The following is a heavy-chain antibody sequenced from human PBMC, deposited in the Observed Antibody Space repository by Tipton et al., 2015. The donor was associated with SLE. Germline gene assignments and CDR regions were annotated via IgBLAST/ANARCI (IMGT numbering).Heavy chain of an antibody. J-gene: IGHJ3*02. D-gene: IGHD3-22*01. Sequence: SLRLSCAASGFTFSSYAMSWVRQAPGKGLEWVSAISGSGGSTYYADSVKGRFTISRDNSKNTLYLQMNSLRAEDTAVYYCARVSRNPDSRHYDSSGYPEGDAFDIWGQGTMVTVSS. V-gene: IGHV3-23*01. CDR1: GFTFSSYA. CDR3: ARVSRNPDSRHYDSSGYPEGDAFDI. CDR2: ISGSGGST.